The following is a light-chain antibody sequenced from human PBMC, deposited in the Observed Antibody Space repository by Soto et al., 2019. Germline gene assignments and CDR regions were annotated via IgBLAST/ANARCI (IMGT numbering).Light chain of an antibody. CDR2: AAS. Sequence: EIVLTQSPGTLSLSPGERATLSCRASQSVESKYLAWYQQKPGQAPRILIFAASSRATGIPDRFSGSGSGTDFTLTISRLEPGDFAVYYCQQYGYSSWTFGQGTKVEIK. V-gene: IGKV3-20*01. CDR3: QQYGYSSWT. J-gene: IGKJ1*01. CDR1: QSVESKY.